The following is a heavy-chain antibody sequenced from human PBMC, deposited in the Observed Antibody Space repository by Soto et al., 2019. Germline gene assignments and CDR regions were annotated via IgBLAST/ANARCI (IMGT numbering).Heavy chain of an antibody. CDR1: GFTFSSYA. V-gene: IGHV3-30-3*01. Sequence: PGGSLRLSCAASGFTFSSYAMHWVRQAPGKGLEWVAVISYDGSNKYYADSVKGRFTISRDNSKNTLYLQMNSLRAEDTAVYYCARGIRGYCSSTSCFANWFDPWGQGTLVTVSS. J-gene: IGHJ5*02. CDR2: ISYDGSNK. CDR3: ARGIRGYCSSTSCFANWFDP. D-gene: IGHD2-2*01.